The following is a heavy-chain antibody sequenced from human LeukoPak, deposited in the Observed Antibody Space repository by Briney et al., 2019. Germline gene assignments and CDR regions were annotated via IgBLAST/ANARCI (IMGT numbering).Heavy chain of an antibody. CDR2: IYYSGST. CDR3: ARESTDWVRATGRGIDY. J-gene: IGHJ4*02. V-gene: IGHV4-39*07. CDR1: GGSISSSSYY. Sequence: KPSETLSLTCTVSGGSISSSSYYWGWIRQPPGKGLEWIGSIYYSGSTYYNPSLKSRVTISVDTSKNQFSLKLSSVTAADTAVYYCARESTDWVRATGRGIDYWGQGTLVTVSS. D-gene: IGHD1-26*01.